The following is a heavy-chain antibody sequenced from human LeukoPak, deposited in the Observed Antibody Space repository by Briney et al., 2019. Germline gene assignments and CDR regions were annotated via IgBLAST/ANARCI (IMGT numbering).Heavy chain of an antibody. J-gene: IGHJ6*03. CDR2: INTDGSST. CDR1: GFTFSSYW. V-gene: IGHV3-74*01. D-gene: IGHD2-2*02. CDR3: ARAGEYCSSTSCYTPFYYYYMDV. Sequence: GGSLRLSRAASGFTFSSYWMHWVRQAPGKGLVWVSRINTDGSSTSYADSVKGRFTISRDNAKNTLYLQMNSLRAEDTAVYYCARAGEYCSSTSCYTPFYYYYMDVWGKGTTVTVSS.